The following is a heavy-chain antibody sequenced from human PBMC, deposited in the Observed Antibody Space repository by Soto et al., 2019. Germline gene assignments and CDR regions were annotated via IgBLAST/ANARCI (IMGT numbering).Heavy chain of an antibody. CDR1: GGSISSSSYY. CDR3: ARQRRTYSSSANDNWFDP. V-gene: IGHV4-39*01. Sequence: QLQLQESGPGLVKPSETLSLTCTVSGGSISSSSYYWGWIRQPPGKGLEWIGSIYYSGSTYYNPSLKRRVTISVDTSKNQVYLKLSSVTAADTAVYYCARQRRTYSSSANDNWFDPWGQGTLVTVSS. J-gene: IGHJ5*02. CDR2: IYYSGST. D-gene: IGHD6-13*01.